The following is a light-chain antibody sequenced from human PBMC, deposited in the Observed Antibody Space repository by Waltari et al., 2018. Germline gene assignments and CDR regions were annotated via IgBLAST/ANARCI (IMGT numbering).Light chain of an antibody. J-gene: IGKJ4*01. V-gene: IGKV4-1*01. CDR2: WAS. CDR3: QQFYSLPVT. Sequence: DIVMTQSPDSLAVSLGERATINCKSSQSVLYSSNNKNYVAWYQQKPGQPPKLLVYWASTRESGVPDRFSGGGSGTDFSLTISSLQAEDVAVYYCQQFYSLPVTFGGGTNVEIK. CDR1: QSVLYSSNNKNY.